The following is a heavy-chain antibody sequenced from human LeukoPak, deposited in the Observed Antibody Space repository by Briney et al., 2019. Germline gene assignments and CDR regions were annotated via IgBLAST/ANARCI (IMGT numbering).Heavy chain of an antibody. CDR3: AREGYWSTNWYKFGSLLRYFDL. V-gene: IGHV3-30*04. Sequence: SGGSLRLSCAASGFTFSNYAIHWVRQTPGKGLQWVTVIAVDGSKKYYAYCVKGRFTISRDNSKNTLYLQMNSLRAEDTAVYYCAREGYWSTNWYKFGSLLRYFDLWGRGTLVTVSS. CDR2: IAVDGSKK. CDR1: GFTFSNYA. J-gene: IGHJ2*01. D-gene: IGHD6-13*01.